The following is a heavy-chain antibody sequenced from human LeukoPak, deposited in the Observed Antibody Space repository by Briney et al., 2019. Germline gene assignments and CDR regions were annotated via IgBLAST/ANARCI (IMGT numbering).Heavy chain of an antibody. CDR3: ARPSYDILTGSGGYSGYVFDY. Sequence: PGRSLRLSCAASGFTFSNYAMSWVRQAPGKGLEWVSAISGSGGSTYYADSVKGRFTISRDNSKNTLYLQMNSLRAEDTAVYYCARPSYDILTGSGGYSGYVFDYWGQGTLVTVSS. J-gene: IGHJ4*02. V-gene: IGHV3-23*01. CDR2: ISGSGGST. CDR1: GFTFSNYA. D-gene: IGHD3-9*01.